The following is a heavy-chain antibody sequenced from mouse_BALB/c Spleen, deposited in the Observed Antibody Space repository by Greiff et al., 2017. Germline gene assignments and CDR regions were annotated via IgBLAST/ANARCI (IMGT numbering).Heavy chain of an antibody. CDR2: IWAGGST. V-gene: IGHV2-9*02. D-gene: IGHD1-1*01. CDR3: ATVVATYWYFDV. CDR1: GFSLTSYG. J-gene: IGHJ1*01. Sequence: VHLVESGPGLVAPSQSLSITCTVSGFSLTSYGVHWVRQPPGKGLEWLGVIWAGGSTNYNSALMSRLSISKDNSKSQVFLKMNSLQTDDTAMYYCATVVATYWYFDVWGAGTTVTVSS.